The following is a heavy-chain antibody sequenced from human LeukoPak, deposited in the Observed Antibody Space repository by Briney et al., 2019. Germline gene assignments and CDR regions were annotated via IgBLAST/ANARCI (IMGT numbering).Heavy chain of an antibody. Sequence: PGGSLRLSCAASGFTFSSYAMSWVRPAPGKGLEWVSAISGSGGSTYYADSVKGRFTISRGNSKNTLYLQMDSLRAKDTAVYYCAKDAPIAAAGTNWFDPWGQGTLVTVSS. CDR1: GFTFSSYA. D-gene: IGHD6-13*01. CDR2: ISGSGGST. CDR3: AKDAPIAAAGTNWFDP. J-gene: IGHJ5*02. V-gene: IGHV3-23*01.